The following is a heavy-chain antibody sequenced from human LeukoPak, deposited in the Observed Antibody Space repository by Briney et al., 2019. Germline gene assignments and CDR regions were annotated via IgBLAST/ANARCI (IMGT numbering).Heavy chain of an antibody. D-gene: IGHD3-22*01. CDR3: ARDYYDSSGAGSL. CDR1: GFTVSSNY. J-gene: IGHJ4*02. V-gene: IGHV3-66*02. Sequence: GGSLRLSCAASGFTVSSNYMSWVRQAPGKGLEWVSVIYSGGSTYYAVSVKGRFTISRDNSKNTLYLQMNSLRAEDTAVYYCARDYYDSSGAGSLWGQGTLVTVSS. CDR2: IYSGGST.